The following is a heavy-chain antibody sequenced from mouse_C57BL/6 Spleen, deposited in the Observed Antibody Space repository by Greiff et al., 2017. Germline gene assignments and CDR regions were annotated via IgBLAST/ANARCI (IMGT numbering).Heavy chain of an antibody. CDR2: LNPNNGGT. D-gene: IGHD2-4*01. Sequence: EVQLQQSGPELVKPGASVKISCKASGYTFTDYYMNWVKQSHGKSLEWIGDLNPNNGGTSYNQKFKGKATLTVDKSSSTAYMELRSLTSEDSAVYYCARMITTIYYYAMDYWGQGTSVTVSS. J-gene: IGHJ4*01. V-gene: IGHV1-26*01. CDR1: GYTFTDYY. CDR3: ARMITTIYYYAMDY.